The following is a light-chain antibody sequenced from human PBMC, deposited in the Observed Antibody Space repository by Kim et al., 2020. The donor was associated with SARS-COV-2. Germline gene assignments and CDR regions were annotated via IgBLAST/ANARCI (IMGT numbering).Light chain of an antibody. J-gene: IGLJ2*01. CDR2: YDT. Sequence: APGRTARITCGGYNIGDKGVHWYQQKPGLAPLLVIYYDTDRPSGIPERFSGSNSGNTATLTISRVEAGDEADYYCQLWDSGTDHVIFGGGTKLTVL. V-gene: IGLV3-21*04. CDR1: NIGDKG. CDR3: QLWDSGTDHVI.